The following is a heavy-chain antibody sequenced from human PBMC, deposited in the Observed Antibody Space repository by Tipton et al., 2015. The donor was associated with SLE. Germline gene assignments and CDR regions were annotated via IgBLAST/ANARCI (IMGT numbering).Heavy chain of an antibody. CDR3: ARDDLRGFDY. CDR2: IYYSGST. D-gene: IGHD3/OR15-3a*01. Sequence: TLSLTCDVSGYSISSSNWWGWIRQPPGKGLAWIGYIYYSGSTYYNPTLKSRVTMSVDTSKNQFSPKLSSVTAADTAVYYCARDDLRGFDYWGQGTLVTVSS. CDR1: GYSISSSNW. V-gene: IGHV4-28*03. J-gene: IGHJ4*02.